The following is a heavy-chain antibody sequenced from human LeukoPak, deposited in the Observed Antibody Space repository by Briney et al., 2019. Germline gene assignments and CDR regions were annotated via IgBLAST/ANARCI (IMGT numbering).Heavy chain of an antibody. CDR2: TSTSGRAI. J-gene: IGHJ4*02. CDR3: ARVPLYDRSGYYFDY. Sequence: GGSLRLSCAASGFTFSNYNMNWVRQAPGKGLEWFLYTSTSGRAIFYADSVKGRFTISRDNAKNSLFLQMNSLRDEDTAVYYCARVPLYDRSGYYFDYWGLGTLVTVSS. CDR1: GFTFSNYN. V-gene: IGHV3-48*02. D-gene: IGHD3-22*01.